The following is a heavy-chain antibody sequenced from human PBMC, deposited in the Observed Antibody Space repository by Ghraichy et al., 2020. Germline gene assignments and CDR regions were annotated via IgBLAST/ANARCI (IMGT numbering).Heavy chain of an antibody. J-gene: IGHJ4*02. V-gene: IGHV1-18*01. CDR2: ISGYNGDT. CDR1: GYTFTDYG. D-gene: IGHD6-6*01. CDR3: ARGKLVDY. Sequence: ASVKVSCKASGYTFTDYGVTWVRQAPGQGLEWMGWISGYNGDTNYAQKLQGRVTMTTDTSTSTAYMELRSLRSDDTAVYYCARGKLVDYWGQGTLVTVSS.